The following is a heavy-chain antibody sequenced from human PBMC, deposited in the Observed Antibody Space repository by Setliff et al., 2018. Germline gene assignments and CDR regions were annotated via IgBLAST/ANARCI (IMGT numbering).Heavy chain of an antibody. Sequence: SLKISCAASGFTFDDYAMHWVRQAPGKGLEWVSGISWNSGSIGYADSVKGRFTIPRDNAKNSLYLQMNSLRAEDTALYYCARSYGSGSYHYYYGMDVWGQGTTVTVSS. CDR1: GFTFDDYA. CDR2: ISWNSGSI. CDR3: ARSYGSGSYHYYYGMDV. V-gene: IGHV3-9*01. D-gene: IGHD3-10*01. J-gene: IGHJ6*02.